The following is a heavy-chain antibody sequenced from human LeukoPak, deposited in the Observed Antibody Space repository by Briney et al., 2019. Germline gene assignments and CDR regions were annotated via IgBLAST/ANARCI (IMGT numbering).Heavy chain of an antibody. D-gene: IGHD6-13*01. CDR2: IIPIFGTA. V-gene: IGHV1-69*13. CDR1: GGTFSSYA. CDR3: ARIPSYSSSWSDPYYYYGMDV. Sequence: SVKVSCKASGGTFSSYAISWVRQAPGQGLEWMGGIIPIFGTANYAQKFQGRVTITADESTSTAYMELSSLRSEDTAVYYCARIPSYSSSWSDPYYYYGMDVWGQGTTVTVSS. J-gene: IGHJ6*02.